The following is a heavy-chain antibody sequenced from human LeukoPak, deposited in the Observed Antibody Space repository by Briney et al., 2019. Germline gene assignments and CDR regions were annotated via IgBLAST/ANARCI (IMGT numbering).Heavy chain of an antibody. D-gene: IGHD3-22*01. CDR2: MNPSGST. CDR3: ARGRQDVTMIVVVMTAVSYYLDV. V-gene: IGHV4-34*01. CDR1: GGSFSGYY. J-gene: IGHJ6*03. Sequence: SETLSLTCAVYGGSFSGYYWTWIRQTPEKGLEWIGEMNPSGSTNYNPSLKSRVTISVDTSKNQFSLELSSVTAADTAVYYCARGRQDVTMIVVVMTAVSYYLDVWGKGTTVTVS.